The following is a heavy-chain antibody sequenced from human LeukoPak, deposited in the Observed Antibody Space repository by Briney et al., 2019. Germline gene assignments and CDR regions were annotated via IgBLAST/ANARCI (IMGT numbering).Heavy chain of an antibody. V-gene: IGHV3-48*03. Sequence: GGSLRLSCAASGFTFSSYEMNWVRQAPGKGLECVSYISSSGSTIYDAGSVKGRFTISRDNAKNSLYLQMNSLRAEDTAVYYCARGSNSNYVFDYWGQGTLVTVSS. CDR3: ARGSNSNYVFDY. CDR1: GFTFSSYE. J-gene: IGHJ4*02. D-gene: IGHD4-11*01. CDR2: ISSSGSTI.